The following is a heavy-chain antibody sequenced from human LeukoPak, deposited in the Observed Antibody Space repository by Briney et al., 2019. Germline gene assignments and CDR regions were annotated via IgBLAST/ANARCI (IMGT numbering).Heavy chain of an antibody. J-gene: IGHJ4*02. V-gene: IGHV3-30*04. D-gene: IGHD3-10*01. CDR3: ARCYGSGSYYNGRIAY. Sequence: PGRSLRLSCAASGFTSSSYAMHWVRQAPGKGLEGVAVISYDGSNKYYADSVKGRFTISRDNSKNTLYLQMNSLRAEDTAVYYCARCYGSGSYYNGRIAYWGQGTLVTVSS. CDR1: GFTSSSYA. CDR2: ISYDGSNK.